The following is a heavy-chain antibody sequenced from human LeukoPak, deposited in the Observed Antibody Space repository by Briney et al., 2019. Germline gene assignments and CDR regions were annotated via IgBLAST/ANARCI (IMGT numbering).Heavy chain of an antibody. V-gene: IGHV3-7*01. CDR1: GFTFSKLW. CDR2: IKQDGGEQ. D-gene: IGHD3-22*01. J-gene: IGHJ5*02. Sequence: GSPKISCGASGFTFSKLWMNRVPQGPGKGPGGVAKIKQDGGEQYYVDSVKGRFTISRDNAKNSLYLQMNSLRAEDTAVYYCARSRRDPYDYDSSGYYVGGTDWFDPWGQGTLVTVSS. CDR3: ARSRRDPYDYDSSGYYVGGTDWFDP.